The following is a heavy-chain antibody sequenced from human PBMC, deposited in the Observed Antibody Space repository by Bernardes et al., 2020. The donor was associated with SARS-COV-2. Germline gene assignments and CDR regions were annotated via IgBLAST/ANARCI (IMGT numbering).Heavy chain of an antibody. J-gene: IGHJ6*02. D-gene: IGHD5-12*01. CDR2: ISSSSSYI. CDR3: ARAPLVEMATIGIVYYYYYGMDV. CDR1: GFTFSSYS. V-gene: IGHV3-21*01. Sequence: GGSLRLSCAASGFTFSSYSMNWVRQAPGKGLEWVSSISSSSSYIYYADSVKGRFTISRDNAKNSLYLQMNSLRAEDTAVYYCARAPLVEMATIGIVYYYYYGMDVWGQGTTVTVSS.